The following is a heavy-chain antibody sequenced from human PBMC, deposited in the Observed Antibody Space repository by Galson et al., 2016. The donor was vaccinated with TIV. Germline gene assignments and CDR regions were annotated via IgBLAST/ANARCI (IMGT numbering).Heavy chain of an antibody. D-gene: IGHD2-8*02. J-gene: IGHJ4*02. CDR2: IGHDGNWK. V-gene: IGHV3-30*02. CDR1: GFNFGFYG. Sequence: SLRLSCAASGFNFGFYGMHWVRPAPGKGLELVAIIGHDGNWKGYADSVKGRFTVSRDNSKNMLVLEMSRRRGEDTAVYDCAVDFRTGKYCDYWGQGTLVTVSA. CDR3: AVDFRTGKYCDY.